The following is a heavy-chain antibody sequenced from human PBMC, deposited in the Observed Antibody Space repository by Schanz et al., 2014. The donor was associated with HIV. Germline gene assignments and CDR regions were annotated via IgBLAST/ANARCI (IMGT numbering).Heavy chain of an antibody. CDR3: VRSLWNYPYYFES. CDR2: IYYFGNT. CDR1: GGSISTNGFY. J-gene: IGHJ4*02. Sequence: QVQLQESGPGLVKPSETLSLTCTVHGGSISTNGFYWSWVRQHPGKGLEWIGYIYYFGNTYYNPSLKSRLTISVDTSKNQFSLRLSSVTAADTAVYYCVRSLWNYPYYFESWGQGTLVTVSS. D-gene: IGHD1-7*01. V-gene: IGHV4-31*03.